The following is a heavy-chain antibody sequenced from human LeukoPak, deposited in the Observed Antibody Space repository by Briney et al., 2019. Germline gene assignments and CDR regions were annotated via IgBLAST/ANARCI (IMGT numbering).Heavy chain of an antibody. J-gene: IGHJ4*02. CDR2: IYTSGST. Sequence: SETLSLTCTVSGDSIRSITYYWGWIRQPPGKGLEWIGRIYTSGSTNYNPSLKSRVTMSVDTSKNQFSLKLSSVTAADTAVYYCARNGKQLAIDYWGQGTLVTVSS. CDR3: ARNGKQLAIDY. D-gene: IGHD6-13*01. V-gene: IGHV4-61*02. CDR1: GDSIRSITYY.